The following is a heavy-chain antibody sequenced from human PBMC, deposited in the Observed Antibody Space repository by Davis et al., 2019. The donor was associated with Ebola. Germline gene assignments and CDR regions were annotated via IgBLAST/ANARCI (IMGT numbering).Heavy chain of an antibody. Sequence: PGGSLRLSCAASGFTFSNYAMNWVRQAPGKGLEWVSAISGSGGSTYYADSVKGRFTISRDNSKNTLYLQMNSLRAEDTAVYYCAKRGRGGYDLWGQGTLVTVSS. J-gene: IGHJ5*02. CDR2: ISGSGGST. V-gene: IGHV3-23*01. D-gene: IGHD5-12*01. CDR3: AKRGRGGYDL. CDR1: GFTFSNYA.